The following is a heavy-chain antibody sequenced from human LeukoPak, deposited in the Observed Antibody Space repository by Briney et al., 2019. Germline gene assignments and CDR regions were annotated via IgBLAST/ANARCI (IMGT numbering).Heavy chain of an antibody. D-gene: IGHD3-10*01. Sequence: GGSLRLSCAASGFTFSSYGMHWVRQAPGKGLEWVAVISYDGSNKYYADSVKGRFTISRDNSKNTLYLQMNSLRAEDTAVYYCAKDAVRGVMRYYFDYWGQGTLDTVSS. CDR2: ISYDGSNK. CDR3: AKDAVRGVMRYYFDY. J-gene: IGHJ4*02. CDR1: GFTFSSYG. V-gene: IGHV3-30*18.